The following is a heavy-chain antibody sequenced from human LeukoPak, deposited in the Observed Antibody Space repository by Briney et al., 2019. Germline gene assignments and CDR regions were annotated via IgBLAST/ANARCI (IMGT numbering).Heavy chain of an antibody. J-gene: IGHJ6*03. CDR3: ARGVPAAPRDYYYMDV. Sequence: ASVKVSCKASGYTFTSYGISWVRQAPGQGLEWMGWISAYTGNTNYAQKLQGRVTMTTDTYTTTAYMELRSLRSDDTAVYYCARGVPAAPRDYYYMDVWGKGTTVTVSS. CDR1: GYTFTSYG. D-gene: IGHD2-2*01. CDR2: ISAYTGNT. V-gene: IGHV1-18*01.